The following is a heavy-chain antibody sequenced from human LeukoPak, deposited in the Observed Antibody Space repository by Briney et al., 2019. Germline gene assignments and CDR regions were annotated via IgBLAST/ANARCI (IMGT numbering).Heavy chain of an antibody. Sequence: AGGSLRLSCAASGFTVSSNYMSWVRQAPGKGLEWVSVIYSGGSTYYADSVKGRFTISRDNSKNTLYLQMNSLRAEDTAVYYCARDLGFGGYYDSPDAFDIWGQGTMVTVSS. CDR3: ARDLGFGGYYDSPDAFDI. D-gene: IGHD3-22*01. J-gene: IGHJ3*02. CDR1: GFTVSSNY. CDR2: IYSGGST. V-gene: IGHV3-53*01.